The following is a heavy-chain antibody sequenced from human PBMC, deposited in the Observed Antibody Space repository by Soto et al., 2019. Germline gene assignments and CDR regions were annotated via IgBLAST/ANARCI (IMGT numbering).Heavy chain of an antibody. CDR1: GGTFSSYA. Sequence: QVQLVQSGAEVKKPGSSVKVSCKASGGTFSSYAISWVRQAPGQGLEWMGGIIPIFGTANYAQKFQGRVTITAEESTSTAYMELSSLRSEDTAVYYCARTRGYSYGYYYYYGMDVWGQGTTVTVSS. J-gene: IGHJ6*02. D-gene: IGHD5-18*01. CDR3: ARTRGYSYGYYYYYGMDV. V-gene: IGHV1-69*01. CDR2: IIPIFGTA.